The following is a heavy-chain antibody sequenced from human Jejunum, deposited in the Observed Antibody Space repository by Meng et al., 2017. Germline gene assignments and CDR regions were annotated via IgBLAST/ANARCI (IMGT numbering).Heavy chain of an antibody. J-gene: IGHJ1*01. Sequence: EEGVGLVNSSETLSLTCSFSCGSISSRSWYWGWNRPPPGKGLEWIGSIYYSENTYYHPSLKSRVTVSVDTSKNQFSLKLSSVTAADTAVYYCARGPWDSSGWPEYFQHWGQGTLVTVSS. D-gene: IGHD6-19*01. CDR1: CGSISSRSWY. CDR3: ARGPWDSSGWPEYFQH. CDR2: IYYSENT. V-gene: IGHV4-39*07.